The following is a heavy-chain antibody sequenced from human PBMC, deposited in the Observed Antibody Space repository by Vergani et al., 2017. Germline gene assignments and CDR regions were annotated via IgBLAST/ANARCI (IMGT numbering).Heavy chain of an antibody. CDR3: AREVAMGPLGRRSHGY. D-gene: IGHD5-12*01. Sequence: QVQLVQSGAEVKKPGASVKVSCKASGGTFSSYAISWVRQAPGQGLEWMGGIIPILGTANYAQKFQGRVTITADESTSTAYMELSSLRSEDTAVYYCAREVAMGPLGRRSHGYWGQGTLVTVSA. V-gene: IGHV1-69*01. J-gene: IGHJ4*02. CDR2: IIPILGTA. CDR1: GGTFSSYA.